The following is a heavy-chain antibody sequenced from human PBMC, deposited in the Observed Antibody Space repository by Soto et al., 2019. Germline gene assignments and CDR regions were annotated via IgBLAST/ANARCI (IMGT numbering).Heavy chain of an antibody. V-gene: IGHV3-20*03. CDR2: INWNGGST. CDR3: FRAEDGIRALCTVSAFLLNRSSDL. J-gene: IGHJ2*01. D-gene: IGHD3-3*01. Sequence: EKGLECVSGINWNGGSTGYADSVKGRFTISRDNAKNYLYLQMNSLRAEDTALFFFFRAEDGIRALCTVSAFLLNRSSDL.